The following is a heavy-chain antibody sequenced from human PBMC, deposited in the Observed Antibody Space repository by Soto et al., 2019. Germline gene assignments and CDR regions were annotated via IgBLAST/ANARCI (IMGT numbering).Heavy chain of an antibody. CDR2: IRNKGNSYNT. J-gene: IGHJ4*02. Sequence: EVQLVESGGGLVQPGGSLRLSCAASGFTFSDHYMEWVRQAPGKGLEWVGRIRNKGNSYNTEYAASVKGRFTSSRNDSTRSLYLQMTSLKTADTAVFYCARSSGRYSRGLDSWAQGTPVIVSS. D-gene: IGHD1-26*01. V-gene: IGHV3-72*01. CDR3: ARSSGRYSRGLDS. CDR1: GFTFSDHY.